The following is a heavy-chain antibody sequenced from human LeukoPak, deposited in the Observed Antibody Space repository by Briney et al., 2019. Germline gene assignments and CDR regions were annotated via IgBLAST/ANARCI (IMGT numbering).Heavy chain of an antibody. Sequence: GASVKVSCKASGYTFTSYYMHWVRQAPGQGLEWMGIINPSGGSTSYAQKFQGRVTMTRDTSTSTVYMELSSLRSEDTAVYYCARPSNSGSYTSWDFDYWGQGTLVTVSS. D-gene: IGHD1-26*01. CDR3: ARPSNSGSYTSWDFDY. CDR1: GYTFTSYY. V-gene: IGHV1-46*01. CDR2: INPSGGST. J-gene: IGHJ4*02.